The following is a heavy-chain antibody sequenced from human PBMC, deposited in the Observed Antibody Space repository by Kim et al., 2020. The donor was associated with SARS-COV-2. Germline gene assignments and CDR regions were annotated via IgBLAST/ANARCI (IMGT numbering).Heavy chain of an antibody. CDR1: GGSISSSNW. Sequence: SETLSLTCAVSGGSISSSNWWSWVRQPPGEGLEWIGEIYHSGSTNYNPSLKSRVTISVDKSNNQFSLKLSSATAADAAVYYCARDTGHITIFGAARGPYGMDVWGPGTTVSVSS. J-gene: IGHJ6*02. CDR3: ARDTGHITIFGAARGPYGMDV. CDR2: IYHSGST. V-gene: IGHV4-4*02. D-gene: IGHD3-3*01.